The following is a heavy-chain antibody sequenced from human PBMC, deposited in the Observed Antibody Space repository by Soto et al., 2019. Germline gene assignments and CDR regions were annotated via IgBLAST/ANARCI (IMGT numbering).Heavy chain of an antibody. V-gene: IGHV3-21*01. CDR3: ARDLGYYDSSGRRSAFDI. Sequence: EVQLVESGGGLVKPGGSLRLSCAASGFTFSSYSMNWVRQAPGKGLEWVSSISSSSSYIYYADAVKGRFTISRDNAMNSLYLQMNSLSAEDTAVYYCARDLGYYDSSGRRSAFDIWGQGTMVTVSS. CDR1: GFTFSSYS. J-gene: IGHJ3*02. D-gene: IGHD3-22*01. CDR2: ISSSSSYI.